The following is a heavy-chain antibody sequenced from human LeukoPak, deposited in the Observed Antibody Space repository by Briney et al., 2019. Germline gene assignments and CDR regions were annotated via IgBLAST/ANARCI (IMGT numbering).Heavy chain of an antibody. CDR3: ARESANWRAFDI. Sequence: SSETLSLTCTVSGGSIRSYYCSWIRQPPGKGLEWIGSIYYSGSTSYSPSLKSRVTISVDTSKNQFSLKLNSVTAADTAVYYCARESANWRAFDIWGQGTMVSVSS. D-gene: IGHD7-27*01. J-gene: IGHJ3*02. CDR2: IYYSGST. V-gene: IGHV4-59*01. CDR1: GGSIRSYY.